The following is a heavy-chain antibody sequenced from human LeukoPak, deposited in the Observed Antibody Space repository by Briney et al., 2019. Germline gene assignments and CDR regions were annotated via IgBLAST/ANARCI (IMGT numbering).Heavy chain of an antibody. D-gene: IGHD5-18*01. Sequence: SETLSLTCTVSGGSISSSSYYWGWIRQPPGKGLEWIGYIYYSGSTNYNPSLKSRVTISVDTSKNQFSLKLSSVTAADTAVYYCARVNTAIIYGMDVWGQGTTVTVSS. CDR3: ARVNTAIIYGMDV. CDR2: IYYSGST. CDR1: GGSISSSSYY. J-gene: IGHJ6*02. V-gene: IGHV4-61*05.